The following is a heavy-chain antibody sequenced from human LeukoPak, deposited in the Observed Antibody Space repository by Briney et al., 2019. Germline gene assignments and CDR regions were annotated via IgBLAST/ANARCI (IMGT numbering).Heavy chain of an antibody. CDR3: TREAAAGIDY. V-gene: IGHV3-7*01. J-gene: IGHJ4*02. D-gene: IGHD6-13*01. CDR2: IKQDGSEK. CDR1: GFTFNYYG. Sequence: HSGGSLRLSCAVSGFTFNYYGMSWVRQAPGKGLEWVANIKQDGSEKYYLDSVKGRFTISRDNAKNSLYLQMNSLRAEDTAVYFCTREAAAGIDYWGQGTLVTVSS.